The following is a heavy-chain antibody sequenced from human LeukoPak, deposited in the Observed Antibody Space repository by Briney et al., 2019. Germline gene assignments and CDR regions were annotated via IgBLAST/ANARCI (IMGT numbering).Heavy chain of an antibody. CDR2: TYYRSKWYH. CDR3: ARGQRYGMDV. J-gene: IGHJ6*01. CDR1: GDSVSSNSPP. Sequence: QTLPLPRAISGDSVSSNSPPWNCIRQPPSRGLEWLGRTYYRSKWYHDYAGSVKSRIIVNPDTSKNHFSLQLNSVTPEDTAVYYCARGQRYGMDVWAGRTTHSVSS. D-gene: IGHD6-25*01. V-gene: IGHV6-1*01.